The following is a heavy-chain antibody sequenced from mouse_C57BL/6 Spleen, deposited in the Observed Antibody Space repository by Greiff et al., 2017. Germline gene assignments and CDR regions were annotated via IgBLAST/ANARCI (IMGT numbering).Heavy chain of an antibody. V-gene: IGHV1-83*01. CDR1: YTFTDYYM. D-gene: IGHD5-1-1*01. CDR2: YPGSGNTY. Sequence: VQLQQSGPELVKPGASVKMSCKASGYTFTDYYMHWVKQKPGKGLEWIGEIYPGSGNTYYNEKFKGKATLTADTSSSTAYMQLSSLTSEDSAVXFCARIPYYFDYWGQGTTLTVSS. CDR3: RIPYYFDY. J-gene: IGHJ2*01.